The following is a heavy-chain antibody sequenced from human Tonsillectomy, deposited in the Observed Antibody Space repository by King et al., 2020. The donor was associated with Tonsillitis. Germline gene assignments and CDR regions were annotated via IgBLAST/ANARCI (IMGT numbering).Heavy chain of an antibody. CDR3: AKGAPGIAVAGSGAFDY. Sequence: VQLVESGGGLVQPGGSLRLSCAASGFTFSSYAMNWVRQAPGKGLEWVSCISGSGSNTYYADSVKGRFTISRDNSKTTLYLQMNSLRAEDTAIYYCAKGAPGIAVAGSGAFDYWGQGTLVTVSS. D-gene: IGHD6-19*01. CDR2: ISGSGSNT. J-gene: IGHJ4*02. V-gene: IGHV3-23*04. CDR1: GFTFSSYA.